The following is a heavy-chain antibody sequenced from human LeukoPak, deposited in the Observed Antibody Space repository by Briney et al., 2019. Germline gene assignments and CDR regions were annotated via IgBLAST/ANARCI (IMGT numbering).Heavy chain of an antibody. Sequence: ASVTVSCKSSGYSFTSYAISWVRQAPGQGLEWMGWISAYNGNTNYAQKFQGRVTMTTDTSTSTAYMELSSLRSEDTAVYYCARSRYCSSTSCYDALGFYYYYMDVWGKGTTVTVSS. CDR3: ARSRYCSSTSCYDALGFYYYYMDV. V-gene: IGHV1-18*01. CDR1: GYSFTSYA. CDR2: ISAYNGNT. J-gene: IGHJ6*03. D-gene: IGHD2-2*01.